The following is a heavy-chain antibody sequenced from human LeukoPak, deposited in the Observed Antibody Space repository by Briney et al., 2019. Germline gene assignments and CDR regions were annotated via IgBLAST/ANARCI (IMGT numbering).Heavy chain of an antibody. CDR1: GFTFSSYA. J-gene: IGHJ4*02. D-gene: IGHD6-19*01. V-gene: IGHV3-23*01. Sequence: PGGSLTLSRAASGFTFSSYAMNWVRQAPGKGLEWVSAISASGGSTYYADSVKGRFTISRDNSKNTLYLQMSSLRAEDTAVYYCAKAMAGSTCYFDSWGQGTLVTVSS. CDR3: AKAMAGSTCYFDS. CDR2: ISASGGST.